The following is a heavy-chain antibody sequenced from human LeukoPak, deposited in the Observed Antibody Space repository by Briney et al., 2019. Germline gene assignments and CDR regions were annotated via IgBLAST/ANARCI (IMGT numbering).Heavy chain of an antibody. CDR1: GYSFTSYW. J-gene: IGHJ5*02. Sequence: GESLKISFKASGYSFTSYWIGWVRQMPVKGLEWMGIIYPGDSDTRYSPYFQGTVTISADKSISHAYLKWSSVTASDTAMYYCASLDCSSTSCYVRNWFDPWGQGTLVTVSS. D-gene: IGHD2-2*01. CDR2: IYPGDSDT. CDR3: ASLDCSSTSCYVRNWFDP. V-gene: IGHV5-51*01.